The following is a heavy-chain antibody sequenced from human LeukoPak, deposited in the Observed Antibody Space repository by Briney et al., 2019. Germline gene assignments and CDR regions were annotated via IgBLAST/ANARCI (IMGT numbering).Heavy chain of an antibody. CDR2: IYTSGST. Sequence: SETLSLTCTVSGGSISSYYWSWIRQPAGKGLEWIGRIYTSGSTNYNPSLKSRVTMSVDTSKNQFSLKLSSVTAADTAVYYCASRPPGIAAAGTSWYFDLWGRGTLVTVSS. CDR1: GGSISSYY. V-gene: IGHV4-4*07. J-gene: IGHJ2*01. D-gene: IGHD6-13*01. CDR3: ASRPPGIAAAGTSWYFDL.